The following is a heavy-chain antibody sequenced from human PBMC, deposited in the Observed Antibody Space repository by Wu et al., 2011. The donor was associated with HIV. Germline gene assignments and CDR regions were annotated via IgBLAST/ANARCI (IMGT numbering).Heavy chain of an antibody. D-gene: IGHD4-23*01. CDR2: IIPIFGTA. CDR3: VRDLGGNEEY. CDR1: GGTFSSYA. Sequence: QVQLVQSGAEVKKPGSSVKVSCKASGGTFSSYAINWVRQAPGQGLEWMGGIIPIFGTANYAQMFQGRVTITADKSTMTAYLELSGLTSEDTAVYYCVRDLGGNEEYWGQGPWSPSPQ. J-gene: IGHJ4*02. V-gene: IGHV1-69*14.